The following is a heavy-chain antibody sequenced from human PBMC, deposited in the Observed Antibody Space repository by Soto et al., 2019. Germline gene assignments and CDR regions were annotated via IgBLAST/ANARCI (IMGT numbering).Heavy chain of an antibody. Sequence: GGSLRLSCAASGFSFSDYAMSWVRQAPGKGLEWVSVISESGGNTHYADSVRGRFTVSRDNSKNSLSLRMNSLRDEDTAVYFCAKRSPYSSGWYSPIFDYWGQGALVTVSS. V-gene: IGHV3-23*01. CDR1: GFSFSDYA. J-gene: IGHJ4*02. D-gene: IGHD6-13*01. CDR2: ISESGGNT. CDR3: AKRSPYSSGWYSPIFDY.